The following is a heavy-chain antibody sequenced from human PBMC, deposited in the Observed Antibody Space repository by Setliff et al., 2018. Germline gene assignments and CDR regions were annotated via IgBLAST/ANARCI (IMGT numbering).Heavy chain of an antibody. D-gene: IGHD2-15*01. CDR3: ARTCSGSGCYAGLES. V-gene: IGHV3-33*08. Sequence: SAASGFTFSNYRMHWVRQAPGKGLEWVAVIWHDGGNKYHADSVKGRFTISRDNSKNTLYPQMNSLRPEDTAVYYCARTCSGSGCYAGLESWGQGTPVTVSS. CDR2: IWHDGGNK. CDR1: GFTFSNYR. J-gene: IGHJ4*02.